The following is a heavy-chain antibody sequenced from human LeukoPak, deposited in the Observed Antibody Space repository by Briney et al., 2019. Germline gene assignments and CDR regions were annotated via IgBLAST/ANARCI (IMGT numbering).Heavy chain of an antibody. CDR2: IYHSGST. J-gene: IGHJ4*02. Sequence: SETLSLTCAVSGYSISSGYYWGWIRQPPGKGLEWIGSIYHSGSTYYNPSLKSRVTISVDTPKNQFSLKLSSVTAADTAVYYCARHTYYYDSSGYPDYWGQGTLVTVSS. CDR1: GYSISSGYY. D-gene: IGHD3-22*01. V-gene: IGHV4-38-2*01. CDR3: ARHTYYYDSSGYPDY.